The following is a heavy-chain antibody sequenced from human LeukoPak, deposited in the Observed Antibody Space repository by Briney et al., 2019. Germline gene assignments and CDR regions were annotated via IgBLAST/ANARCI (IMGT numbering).Heavy chain of an antibody. V-gene: IGHV4-39*01. CDR2: IYYSGST. CDR3: ARHEGILWFGELGGAFDI. J-gene: IGHJ3*02. Sequence: PSETLSLTCTVSDGSISSSSYYWGWIRQPPGKGLEWIGSIYYSGSTYYNPSLKSRVTISVDTSKNQFSLKLSSVTAADTAVYYCARHEGILWFGELGGAFDIWGQGTMVTVSS. D-gene: IGHD3-10*01. CDR1: DGSISSSSYY.